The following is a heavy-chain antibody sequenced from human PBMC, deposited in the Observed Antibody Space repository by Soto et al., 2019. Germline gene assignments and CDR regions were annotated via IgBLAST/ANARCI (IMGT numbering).Heavy chain of an antibody. D-gene: IGHD5-18*01. J-gene: IGHJ4*02. Sequence: GVSLRLSCSASGFPFSNSVMHWVRQAPGRGLEDLSAISSNGVSTYYADSVKGRFTISRDNSKNKLYLQLSSLRPEDTAIYYCMTVDTTMTEGRYFGYWGQGTLVTVSS. CDR2: ISSNGVST. V-gene: IGHV3-64D*06. CDR3: MTVDTTMTEGRYFGY. CDR1: GFPFSNSV.